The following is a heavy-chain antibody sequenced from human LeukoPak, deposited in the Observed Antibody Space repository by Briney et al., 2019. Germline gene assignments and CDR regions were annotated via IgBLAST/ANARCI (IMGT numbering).Heavy chain of an antibody. J-gene: IGHJ6*02. CDR1: GFTFSSYW. V-gene: IGHV3-74*01. CDR2: INSDGSST. Sequence: GGSLRLSCAASGFTFSSYWMHWVRQAPGKGLVWFSRINSDGSSTNYADSVKGRFTISRDNAKNTLYLQMNSLRVEDTAVYYCARAFGMDVWGQGTTVTVSS. CDR3: ARAFGMDV.